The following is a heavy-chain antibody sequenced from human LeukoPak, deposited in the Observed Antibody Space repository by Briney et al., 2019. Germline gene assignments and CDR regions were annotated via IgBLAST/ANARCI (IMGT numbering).Heavy chain of an antibody. CDR1: GYTFTSYG. CDR3: ARDPLGSGLIGGYDY. D-gene: IGHD3-22*01. Sequence: ASVKVSCKASGYTFTSYGISWVRQAPGQGLEWMGWIIPIFGTANYAQKFRGRVTITADESTSTAYMELSSLRSEDTAVYYCARDPLGSGLIGGYDYWGQGTLVTVSS. J-gene: IGHJ4*02. V-gene: IGHV1-69*13. CDR2: IIPIFGTA.